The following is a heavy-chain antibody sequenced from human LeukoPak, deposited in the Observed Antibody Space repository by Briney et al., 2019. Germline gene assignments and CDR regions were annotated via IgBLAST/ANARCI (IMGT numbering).Heavy chain of an antibody. CDR3: ARRYCSSTSCYPDWFDP. CDR2: IYHSGST. J-gene: IGHJ5*02. CDR1: GYSISSGYY. Sequence: KASETLSLTCTVSGYSISSGYYWGWIRQPPGKGLEWIGSIYHSGSTYYNPSLKSRVTIPVDTSKNQFSLKLSSVTAADTAVYYCARRYCSSTSCYPDWFDPWGQGTLVTVSS. D-gene: IGHD2-2*01. V-gene: IGHV4-38-2*02.